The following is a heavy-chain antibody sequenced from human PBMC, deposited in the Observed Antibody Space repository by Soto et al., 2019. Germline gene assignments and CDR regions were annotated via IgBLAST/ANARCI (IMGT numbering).Heavy chain of an antibody. V-gene: IGHV3-30*18. Sequence: GGSLRLSCATSGFTFSSYGMHWVRQAPGKGLEWVAVISYDGSNKYYADSVKGRFTISRDNSKNTLYLQMNSLRAEDTAVYYCAKDLTGPLPPYYYYMDVWGKGTTVTVSS. D-gene: IGHD1-26*01. CDR3: AKDLTGPLPPYYYYMDV. J-gene: IGHJ6*03. CDR2: ISYDGSNK. CDR1: GFTFSSYG.